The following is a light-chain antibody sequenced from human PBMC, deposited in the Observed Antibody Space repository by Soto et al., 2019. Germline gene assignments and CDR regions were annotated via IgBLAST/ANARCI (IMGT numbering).Light chain of an antibody. V-gene: IGLV3-1*01. CDR2: QDD. CDR1: KLGDKY. CDR3: QAWDSSTVV. Sequence: SYELTQPPSVSVSPGQTASITCSGDKLGDKYACWYQQKPGQSPILLIYQDDKRPSGIPERFSASNSGNTATLTISGTQALDEADYYCQAWDSSTVVFGGGTQLTVL. J-gene: IGLJ2*01.